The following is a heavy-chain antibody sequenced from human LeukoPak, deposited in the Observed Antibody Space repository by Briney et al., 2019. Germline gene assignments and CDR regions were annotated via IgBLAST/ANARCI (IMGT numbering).Heavy chain of an antibody. Sequence: SVKVSCKASGYTFINYGISWVRQAPGQGLEWMGGIIPIFGTANYAQKFQGRVTITADESTSTAYMELSSLRSEDTAVYYCASDSGSYSYDYYYYYGMDAWGKGTTVTVSS. J-gene: IGHJ6*04. CDR3: ASDSGSYSYDYYYYYGMDA. CDR2: IIPIFGTA. CDR1: GYTFINYG. D-gene: IGHD3-10*01. V-gene: IGHV1-69*13.